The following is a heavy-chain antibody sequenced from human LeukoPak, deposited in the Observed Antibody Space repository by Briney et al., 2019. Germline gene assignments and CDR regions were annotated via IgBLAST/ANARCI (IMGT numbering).Heavy chain of an antibody. J-gene: IGHJ4*02. CDR3: ARISVWYDFWSGSTYFDY. Sequence: SETLSLTCTVSADSISSSSYYWGWIRQPPGKGLEWIGSIYFSGSTFYNPSLRSRVTISVDMSKNQFSLKLSSVTAADTAVYYCARISVWYDFWSGSTYFDYWGQGTLVTVSS. CDR1: ADSISSSSYY. V-gene: IGHV4-39*01. CDR2: IYFSGST. D-gene: IGHD3-3*01.